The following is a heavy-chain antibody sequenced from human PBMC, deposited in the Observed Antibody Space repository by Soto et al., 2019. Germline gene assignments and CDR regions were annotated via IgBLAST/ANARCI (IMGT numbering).Heavy chain of an antibody. CDR2: ISGGGGSTI. CDR3: ARQRGYYDSSGLDY. CDR1: GFTFIDYY. V-gene: IGHV3-11*01. J-gene: IGHJ4*02. D-gene: IGHD3-22*01. Sequence: GSLRLSCAASGFTFIDYYMTCFLQSPVKGLEWLSYISGGGGSTIYYADSVKGRFTISRDNAKKSLYLEMNSLRAEDTAVYYCARQRGYYDSSGLDYWGQGALVTVSS.